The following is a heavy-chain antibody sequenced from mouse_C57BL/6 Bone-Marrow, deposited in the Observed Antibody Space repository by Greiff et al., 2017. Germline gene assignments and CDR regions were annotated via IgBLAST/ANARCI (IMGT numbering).Heavy chain of an antibody. Sequence: EVKVEESVAELVRPGASVKLSCTASGFNIKNTYMHWVKQRPEQGLEWIGRIDPANGNTKYAPKFQGKATITADTSSNTAYLKLSSLTSADTHNYYCARSDDGYYLRGRDAMDFLGQGTSVTVSS. CDR2: IDPANGNT. CDR3: ARSDDGYYLRGRDAMDF. V-gene: IGHV14-3*01. D-gene: IGHD2-3*01. CDR1: GFNIKNTY. J-gene: IGHJ4*01.